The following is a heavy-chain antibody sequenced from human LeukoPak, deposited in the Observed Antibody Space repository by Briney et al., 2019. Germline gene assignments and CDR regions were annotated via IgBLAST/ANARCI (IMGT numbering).Heavy chain of an antibody. J-gene: IGHJ4*02. V-gene: IGHV6-1*01. CDR3: ARGELPGPFDY. Sequence: PSQTLSLTCGLPGASFSSNSAAWTWIRQSPSSSIQWLGTAYYRSKWYSDYAVSLKGRITINPDTSKNQFSVQLNSVTPEDTAVYYCARGELPGPFDYWGQGTLVAVSS. CDR2: AYYRSKWYS. D-gene: IGHD1-26*01. CDR1: GASFSSNSAA.